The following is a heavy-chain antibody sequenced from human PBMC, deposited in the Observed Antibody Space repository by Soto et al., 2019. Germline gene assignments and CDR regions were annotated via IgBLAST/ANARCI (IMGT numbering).Heavy chain of an antibody. Sequence: GGSLRLSCAASGFTFSSYSMNWVRQAPGKGLEWVSYISSSSSTIYYADSLKGRFTISRDNAKNSLYLQMNSLRDEDTAVYYCARDGEDFWSGYYTGPPYGMDVWGQGTTVTVSS. J-gene: IGHJ6*02. CDR2: ISSSSSTI. D-gene: IGHD3-3*01. CDR3: ARDGEDFWSGYYTGPPYGMDV. CDR1: GFTFSSYS. V-gene: IGHV3-48*02.